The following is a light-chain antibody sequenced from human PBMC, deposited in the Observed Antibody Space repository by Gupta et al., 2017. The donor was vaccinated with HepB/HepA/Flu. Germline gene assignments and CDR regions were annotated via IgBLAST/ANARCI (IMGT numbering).Light chain of an antibody. J-gene: IGKJ1*01. CDR2: GAS. V-gene: IGKV3-20*01. Sequence: IALTQSPGTLSLSPGERATLSCRTSQSISSSYLAWYQQKPGQAPRHLIYGASSRATGVPDRCSGSGSGTDFTLTISRLESEDFAVYYCQHHGNSSKWTFGQGTTVEI. CDR3: QHHGNSSKWT. CDR1: QSISSSY.